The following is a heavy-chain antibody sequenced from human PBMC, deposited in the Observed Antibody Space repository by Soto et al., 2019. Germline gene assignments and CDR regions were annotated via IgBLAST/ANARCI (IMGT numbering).Heavy chain of an antibody. CDR2: MNPNSGNT. J-gene: IGHJ4*02. CDR3: ARGPWYYDSSGYAPFDY. D-gene: IGHD3-22*01. CDR1: GYTFTSYD. Sequence: QVQLVQSGAEVKKPGASVKVSCKASGYTFTSYDINWVQQATGQGLEWMGWMNPNSGNTGYAQKFQGRCTRTGHTSISTANMELSSRRSEDTAVYYCARGPWYYDSSGYAPFDYWGQGTLVTVSS. V-gene: IGHV1-8*01.